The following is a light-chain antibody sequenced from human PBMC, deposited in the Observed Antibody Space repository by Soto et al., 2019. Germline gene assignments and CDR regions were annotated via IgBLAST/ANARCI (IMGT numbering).Light chain of an antibody. J-gene: IGKJ1*01. Sequence: DIQMTQSPSTLSGSVGDRVTITCRASQTISSWLAWYQQKPGKAPKLLIYAASSLQSGVPSRFSGSGSGTDFTLTISSLQADDFARYSCQQYSHYARRFGQGTKVDIK. V-gene: IGKV1-5*01. CDR3: QQYSHYARR. CDR2: AAS. CDR1: QTISSW.